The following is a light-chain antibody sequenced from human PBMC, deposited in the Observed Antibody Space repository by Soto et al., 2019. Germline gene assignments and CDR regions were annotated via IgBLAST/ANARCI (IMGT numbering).Light chain of an antibody. V-gene: IGKV2-30*01. CDR1: QTLLYKDGNTY. CDR3: VQGTYWPYT. CDR2: KVS. Sequence: DVVMTQSPLSLSVTLGQPASISCASTQTLLYKDGNTYLNWFQQRPGQSPRRLLYKVSVRDSGVPDRFSGGGSDTDFTLKISRVEAEDVGVYYCVQGTYWPYTFGQGTKLDLK. J-gene: IGKJ2*01.